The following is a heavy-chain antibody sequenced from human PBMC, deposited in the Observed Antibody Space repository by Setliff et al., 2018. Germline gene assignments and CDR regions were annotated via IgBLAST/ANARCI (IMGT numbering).Heavy chain of an antibody. CDR2: ISWDGGST. V-gene: IGHV3-43*01. Sequence: PGGSLRLSCAASGFTFDDYTMHWVRQAPGKGLEWVSLISWDGGSTYYADSVKGRFTISRDNSKNSLYLQMNSLRAEDTAVYYCARTYCSDTSCYDYYYYMDVWGKGTTVTVSS. CDR1: GFTFDDYT. D-gene: IGHD2-2*01. J-gene: IGHJ6*03. CDR3: ARTYCSDTSCYDYYYYMDV.